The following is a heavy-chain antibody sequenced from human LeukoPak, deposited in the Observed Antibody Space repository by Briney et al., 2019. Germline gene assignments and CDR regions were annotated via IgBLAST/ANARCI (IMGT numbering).Heavy chain of an antibody. CDR3: AKISRGVSMVRGVIGVGSDYYYMDV. CDR1: GFTFRNYE. Sequence: PGGSLTLPCAASGFTFRNYEMTWVRQAPGKGLEWVSYISKSGSTEYYADSVKGRFTISRDNAKNSLYLQMNSLRAEDTAVYYCAKISRGVSMVRGVIGVGSDYYYMDVWGKGATVIVSS. V-gene: IGHV3-48*03. J-gene: IGHJ6*03. D-gene: IGHD3-10*01. CDR2: ISKSGSTE.